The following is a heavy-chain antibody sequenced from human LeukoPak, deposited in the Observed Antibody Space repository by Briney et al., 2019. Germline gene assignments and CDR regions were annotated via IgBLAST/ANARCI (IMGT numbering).Heavy chain of an antibody. V-gene: IGHV4-38-2*02. CDR3: ARGRYYVRLRYYYYMDV. D-gene: IGHD2/OR15-2a*01. Sequence: PSETLSLTCTVSGYSISSGYYWGWIRQPPGQGLGWIGSIYNSGSTYYNPSLKIRVTISVDTSKNQLSLKLRSVTAADTAIYYCARGRYYVRLRYYYYMDVWGKGTTVTVSS. J-gene: IGHJ6*03. CDR2: IYNSGST. CDR1: GYSISSGYY.